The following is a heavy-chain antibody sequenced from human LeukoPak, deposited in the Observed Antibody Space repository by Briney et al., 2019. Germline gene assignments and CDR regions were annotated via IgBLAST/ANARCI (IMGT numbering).Heavy chain of an antibody. V-gene: IGHV4-61*01. Sequence: PSETLSLTCTVSGGSVSSGSYYWSWIRQPPGKGLEWIGYIYYSGSTNYNPSLKSRVTISVDTSKNQFSLKLSSVTAADTAVYYCARLGPMVRGVIITDYYYGMDVWGQGTTVTVSS. CDR1: GGSVSSGSYY. J-gene: IGHJ6*02. D-gene: IGHD3-10*01. CDR2: IYYSGST. CDR3: ARLGPMVRGVIITDYYYGMDV.